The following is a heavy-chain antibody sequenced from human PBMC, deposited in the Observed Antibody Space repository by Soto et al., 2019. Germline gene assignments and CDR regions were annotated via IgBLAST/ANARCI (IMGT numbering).Heavy chain of an antibody. CDR3: VEDRMHYNAVADTCDV. CDR1: GFDFTSHA. Sequence: EVQLLESGGGLVQPGGSLRVSCAASGFDFTSHAMSWVRQAPGKGLEWVSGIGGGDSDRYYADSVTGRFIITRDNSKGTMFQPMKRWRVEDTSVYYCVEDRMHYNAVADTCDVWGQGTLVSVS. CDR2: IGGGDSDR. D-gene: IGHD1-20*01. J-gene: IGHJ3*01. V-gene: IGHV3-23*01.